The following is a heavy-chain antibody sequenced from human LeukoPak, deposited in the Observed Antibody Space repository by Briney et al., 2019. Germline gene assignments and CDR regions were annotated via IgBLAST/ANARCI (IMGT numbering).Heavy chain of an antibody. Sequence: GGSLRLSCAVSGFTFSNAWMSWVRQGPGKGLEWVGRIKRKVDGGTTDYAAPVKGRFTISRDDSKNTLYLQMNSLKTEDTALYYCTIGMGVSDTDYWGQGTLVTVSS. D-gene: IGHD1-26*01. CDR2: IKRKVDGGTT. CDR3: TIGMGVSDTDY. CDR1: GFTFSNAW. J-gene: IGHJ4*02. V-gene: IGHV3-15*01.